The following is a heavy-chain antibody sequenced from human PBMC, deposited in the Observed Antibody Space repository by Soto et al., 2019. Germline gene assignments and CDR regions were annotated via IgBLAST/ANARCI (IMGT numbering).Heavy chain of an antibody. CDR1: GVSISGSY. J-gene: IGHJ4*02. V-gene: IGHV4-59*01. Sequence: PSETLSLTCSHSGVSISGSYSSWIRQSPGKGLEWLGYVYYTGSTNYSPSLRSRVSISVDTSKNEFSLRLSSVTAADTAVYFCARSVAVPGAHIDYWGQGTQVTVSS. D-gene: IGHD6-19*01. CDR2: VYYTGST. CDR3: ARSVAVPGAHIDY.